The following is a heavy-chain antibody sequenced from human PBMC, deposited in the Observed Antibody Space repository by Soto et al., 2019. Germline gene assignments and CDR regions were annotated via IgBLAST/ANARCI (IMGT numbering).Heavy chain of an antibody. CDR2: ISTSGSTI. CDR1: GFTFSDYY. J-gene: IGHJ6*02. Sequence: QVQLVESGGGLVKPGGSLRLSCAASGFTFSDYYMSWIRQAPGKGLECISYISTSGSTIYYADSVKGRFTISRDNAKTSLYLQMTSLSAEDTVVYYCAIDTPVSGYYYYYGMDVWGQGTTVTVSS. V-gene: IGHV3-11*01. CDR3: AIDTPVSGYYYYYGMDV.